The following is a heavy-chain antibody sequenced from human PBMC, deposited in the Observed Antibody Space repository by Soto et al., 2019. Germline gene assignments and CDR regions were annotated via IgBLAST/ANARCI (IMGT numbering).Heavy chain of an antibody. D-gene: IGHD2-15*01. V-gene: IGHV4-39*01. CDR1: CGSISSSSDY. CDR2: IYYSGST. J-gene: IGHJ4*02. CDR3: ARRYGRNFDY. Sequence: LEILCLSCTVACGSISSSSDYRVWIRQPPGKGLEWIGSIYYSGSTYYNPSLKSRVTISVDTSKNQFSLKLSSVTAADTAVYYCARRYGRNFDYWGQGTLVTISS.